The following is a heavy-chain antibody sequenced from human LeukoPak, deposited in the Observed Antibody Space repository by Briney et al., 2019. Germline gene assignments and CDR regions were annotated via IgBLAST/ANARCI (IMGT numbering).Heavy chain of an antibody. Sequence: SETLSLTCTVSGASISSYYWGWVRQPPGKGLEWIGYIYYSGSTHYNPALKSRVTISVDTSKNQFSLDLSSVTAADTAVYYCASGPYPAAGTDHQFDYWGQGTLVTVSS. V-gene: IGHV4-59*01. CDR1: GASISSYY. CDR3: ASGPYPAAGTDHQFDY. J-gene: IGHJ4*02. CDR2: IYYSGST. D-gene: IGHD1-1*01.